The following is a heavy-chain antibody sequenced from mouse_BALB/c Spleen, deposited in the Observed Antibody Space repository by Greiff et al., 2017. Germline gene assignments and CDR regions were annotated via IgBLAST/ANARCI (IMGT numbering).Heavy chain of an antibody. J-gene: IGHJ2*01. V-gene: IGHV14-1*02. D-gene: IGHD2-4*01. CDR2: IDPENGNT. Sequence: VQLQQSGAELVRPGALVKLSCKASGFNIKDYYMHWVKQRPEQGLEWIGWIDPENGNTIYDPKFQGKASITADTSSNTAYLQLSSLTSEDTAVYYCARNYDYDGNYFDYWGQGTTLTVSS. CDR3: ARNYDYDGNYFDY. CDR1: GFNIKDYY.